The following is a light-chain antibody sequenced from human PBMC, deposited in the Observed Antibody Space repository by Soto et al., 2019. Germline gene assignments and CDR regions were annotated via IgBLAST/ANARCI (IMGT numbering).Light chain of an antibody. Sequence: DIQMTQSPSSLSGSVGDRVTITCRASQTISSWLAWYQQKPGKAPKLLIYKASTLKSGVPSRFSGSGSGTEFTLTISSLQPHYFAPYYYQDFNVYSEAFAQATK. J-gene: IGKJ1*01. V-gene: IGKV1-5*03. CDR1: QTISSW. CDR2: KAS. CDR3: QDFNVYSEA.